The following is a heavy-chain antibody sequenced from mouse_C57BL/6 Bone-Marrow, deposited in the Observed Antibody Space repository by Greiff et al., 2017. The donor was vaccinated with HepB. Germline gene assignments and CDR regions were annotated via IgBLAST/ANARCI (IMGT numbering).Heavy chain of an antibody. Sequence: VQLQQSGPGLVQPSQSLSITCTVSGFSLTSYGVHWVRQSPGKGLEWLGVIWSGGSTDYNAAFISRLSISKDNSKSQVFFKMNSLQADDTAIYYCARAGDYDGGDWYFDVWGTGTTVTVSS. CDR3: ARAGDYDGGDWYFDV. CDR2: IWSGGST. V-gene: IGHV2-2*01. D-gene: IGHD2-4*01. J-gene: IGHJ1*03. CDR1: GFSLTSYG.